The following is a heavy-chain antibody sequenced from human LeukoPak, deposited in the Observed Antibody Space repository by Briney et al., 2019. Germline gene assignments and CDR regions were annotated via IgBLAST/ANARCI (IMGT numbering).Heavy chain of an antibody. Sequence: GGSLRLSCAASGFTFSSYAMHWVRQAPGKGLEWVAVISYDGSNKYYADSVKGRFTISRDNSKNTLYLQMNSLRAEDTAVYYCARARVYYDFWSGYPFDYWGQGTLVTVSS. CDR2: ISYDGSNK. CDR1: GFTFSSYA. V-gene: IGHV3-30*04. CDR3: ARARVYYDFWSGYPFDY. D-gene: IGHD3-3*01. J-gene: IGHJ4*02.